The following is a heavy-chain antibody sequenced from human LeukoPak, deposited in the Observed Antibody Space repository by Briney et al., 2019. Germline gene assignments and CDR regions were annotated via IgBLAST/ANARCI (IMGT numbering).Heavy chain of an antibody. CDR2: IYHSGST. Sequence: SQTLSLTCTVSGGSISSGGYYWSWIRQPPGKGLEGIGYIYHSGSTYYNPSLKSRVTISVDRSKNQFSLKLSSVTAADTAVYYCARGYYYDSSGFPWFDPWGQGTLVTVSS. D-gene: IGHD3-22*01. J-gene: IGHJ5*02. CDR3: ARGYYYDSSGFPWFDP. V-gene: IGHV4-30-2*01. CDR1: GGSISSGGYY.